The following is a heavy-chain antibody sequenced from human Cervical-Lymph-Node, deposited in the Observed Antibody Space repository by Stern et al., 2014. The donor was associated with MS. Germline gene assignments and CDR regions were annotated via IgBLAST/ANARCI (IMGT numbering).Heavy chain of an antibody. CDR1: DGSISSSSYY. Sequence: VQLVESGPGLARPSDTLSLTCTVSDGSISSSSYYWDWIRQPPGEGLEWIGNINYSGNNYYNPSLRSRVTISVDTSKNPFSLDVRSVTAADTAVYYCARHPLGSRYRFDTWGQGTLVTVSS. J-gene: IGHJ5*02. V-gene: IGHV4-39*01. CDR3: ARHPLGSRYRFDT. CDR2: INYSGNN. D-gene: IGHD3-3*01.